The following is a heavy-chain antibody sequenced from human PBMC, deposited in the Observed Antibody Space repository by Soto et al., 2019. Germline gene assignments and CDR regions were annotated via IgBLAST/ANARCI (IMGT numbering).Heavy chain of an antibody. CDR1: GFSFRSYS. V-gene: IGHV3-48*01. Sequence: EVQLVGSGGGLVQPGGSLRLSCAASGFSFRSYSMNWVRQTPGKGLEWISYISYVRGGTSTTHYADSVKGRFFISRDDATDSLYLQMNNLRAEDTAVYYCARDPHALDFWGQGILVTVSS. CDR2: ISYVRGGTSTT. CDR3: ARDPHALDF. J-gene: IGHJ4*02.